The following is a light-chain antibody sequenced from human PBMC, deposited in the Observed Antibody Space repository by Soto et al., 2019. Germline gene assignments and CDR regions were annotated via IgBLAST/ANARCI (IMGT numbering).Light chain of an antibody. CDR2: EGS. CDR1: SSDVGSYNL. V-gene: IGLV2-23*01. J-gene: IGLJ2*01. Sequence: QSVLTQPASVSGSPGQSITISCTGTSSDVGSYNLVSWYQQHPGKAPKLMIYEGSKRPSGVSNRFSGSKSGNTASLTISGLQAEDEADYYCGSSYVVFGGGTKLTVL. CDR3: GSSYVV.